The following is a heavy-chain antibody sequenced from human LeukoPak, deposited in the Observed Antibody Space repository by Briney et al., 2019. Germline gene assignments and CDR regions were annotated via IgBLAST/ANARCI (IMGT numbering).Heavy chain of an antibody. Sequence: GGSLRLSRAASGFTFDDYAMHWVRQAPGKGLEWVSGISWNSGGIGYADSVKGRFTISRDNAKNSLYPQMNSLRADDTALYYCAKGKKMTVAGLFDYWGQGTLVTVSS. CDR2: ISWNSGGI. CDR3: AKGKKMTVAGLFDY. CDR1: GFTFDDYA. V-gene: IGHV3-9*01. D-gene: IGHD6-19*01. J-gene: IGHJ4*02.